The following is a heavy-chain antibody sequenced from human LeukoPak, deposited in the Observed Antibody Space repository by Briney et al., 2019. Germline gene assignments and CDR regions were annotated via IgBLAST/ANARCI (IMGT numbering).Heavy chain of an antibody. J-gene: IGHJ4*02. D-gene: IGHD5-12*01. CDR3: ARESSGYDFGY. Sequence: PGRSLRLSCAASGFTFRTYTMNWVRQAPGKGLEWVSYISSSGSTIYYADSVKGRFTISRDNAKNSLYLQMNSLRAEDTAVYYCARESSGYDFGYWGQGTLVTVSS. CDR2: ISSSGSTI. CDR1: GFTFRTYT. V-gene: IGHV3-48*04.